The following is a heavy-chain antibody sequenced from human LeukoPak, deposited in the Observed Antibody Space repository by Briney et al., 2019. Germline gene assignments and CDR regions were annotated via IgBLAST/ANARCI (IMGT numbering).Heavy chain of an antibody. Sequence: PSETLSLTCTVSGGSINRNKYYWGWIRQPPGKGLEWIGSIYYSGSTYYNPTLKSRVTIFVDTSKNQFSLKLSSVTAADTAVYYCATPYSGGYQGLDIWGQGTMVSVSS. V-gene: IGHV4-39*01. CDR1: GGSINRNKYY. D-gene: IGHD1-26*01. J-gene: IGHJ3*02. CDR3: ATPYSGGYQGLDI. CDR2: IYYSGST.